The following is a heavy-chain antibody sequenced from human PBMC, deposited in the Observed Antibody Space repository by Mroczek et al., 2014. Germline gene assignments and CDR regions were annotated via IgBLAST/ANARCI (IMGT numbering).Heavy chain of an antibody. Sequence: ESGGGLVQPGGSLRLSCAASGFTFSSYAMSWVRQAPGKGLEWVSAISGSGGSTYYADSVKGRFTISRDNSKNTLYLQMNSLRAEDTAVYYCAKSPPYGDYGAEYFQHWGQGTLVTVSS. CDR3: AKSPPYGDYGAEYFQH. CDR1: GFTFSSYA. CDR2: ISGSGGST. J-gene: IGHJ1*01. D-gene: IGHD4-17*01. V-gene: IGHV3-23*01.